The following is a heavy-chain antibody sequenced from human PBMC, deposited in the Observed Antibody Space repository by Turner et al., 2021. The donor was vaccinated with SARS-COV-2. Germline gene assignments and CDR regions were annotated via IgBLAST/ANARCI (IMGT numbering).Heavy chain of an antibody. Sequence: QVQLVESGGGVVQPGRSLRLSCAASGFTFSSYGMHWVRQAPGKGLEWVAVIAYDGSNKYYADSVKVRFTISRDKSKNTLYLQMNSLRAEDTAVYYCSKGPWYYYDSSGLPYYFDYWGQGTLVTVSS. CDR3: SKGPWYYYDSSGLPYYFDY. J-gene: IGHJ4*02. CDR2: IAYDGSNK. CDR1: GFTFSSYG. V-gene: IGHV3-30*18. D-gene: IGHD3-22*01.